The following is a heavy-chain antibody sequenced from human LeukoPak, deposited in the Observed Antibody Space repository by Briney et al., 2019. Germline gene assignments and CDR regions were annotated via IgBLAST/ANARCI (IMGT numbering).Heavy chain of an antibody. D-gene: IGHD5-12*01. CDR2: IYHSGST. J-gene: IGHJ4*02. Sequence: LSETLSLTCTVSGDSISTYFWSWIRQPPGKELEWIGYIYHSGSTNYNPSLKSRITISVDTSKNQFSLKLSSVTAADTAVYYCARGGGYASPIGYWGQGALVTVSS. CDR1: GDSISTYF. CDR3: ARGGGYASPIGY. V-gene: IGHV4-59*01.